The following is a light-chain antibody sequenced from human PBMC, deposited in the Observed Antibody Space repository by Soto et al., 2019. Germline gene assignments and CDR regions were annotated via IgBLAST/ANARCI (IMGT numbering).Light chain of an antibody. J-gene: IGKJ2*01. V-gene: IGKV1-39*01. CDR1: QSISSY. CDR2: GAS. CDR3: QQTYSTTPYT. Sequence: DIPMTQSPSSLSASVGDRVAITCRASQSISSYLNWYQQKPGKAPNLLIYGASSLQGGVPPRFIGGGSGTDFTLTIRSLQPEDFATYYCQQTYSTTPYTFGQGTKLEIK.